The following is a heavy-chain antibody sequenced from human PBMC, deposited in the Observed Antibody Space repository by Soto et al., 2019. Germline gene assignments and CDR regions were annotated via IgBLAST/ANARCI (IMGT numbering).Heavy chain of an antibody. CDR3: ASPYGYGGNGTKYYYYYGMDV. CDR1: GGTFSSYA. CDR2: IIPIFGTA. D-gene: IGHD4-17*01. V-gene: IGHV1-69*13. Sequence: SVKVSCKASGGTFSSYAISWVRQAPGQGLEWMGGIIPIFGTANYAQKFQGRVTITADESTSTAYMELSSLRSEDTAVYYCASPYGYGGNGTKYYYYYGMDVWG. J-gene: IGHJ6*02.